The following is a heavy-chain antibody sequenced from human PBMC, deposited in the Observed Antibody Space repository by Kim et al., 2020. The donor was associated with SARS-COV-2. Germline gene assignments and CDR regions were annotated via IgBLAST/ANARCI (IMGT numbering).Heavy chain of an antibody. J-gene: IGHJ4*02. Sequence: SQTLSLTCAISGDSVSSNSAAWNWIRQSPSRGLEWLGRTYYRSKWYNDYAVSVKSRITINPDTSKNQFSLQLNSVTPEDTAVYYCARVHYDFWSGLQYFDYWGQGTLVTVSS. D-gene: IGHD3-3*01. CDR1: GDSVSSNSAA. CDR3: ARVHYDFWSGLQYFDY. V-gene: IGHV6-1*01. CDR2: TYYRSKWYN.